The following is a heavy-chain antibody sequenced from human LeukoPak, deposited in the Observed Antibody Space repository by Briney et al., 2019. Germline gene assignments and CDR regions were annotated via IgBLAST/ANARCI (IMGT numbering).Heavy chain of an antibody. V-gene: IGHV3-43*02. CDR3: AKDIDSSGYAPLSYFDY. CDR2: ISGDGGST. Sequence: GGSLRLSCAASGFAFDDYAMHWVRQAPGKGLEWVSLISGDGGSTYYADSVKGRFTISRDNSKNSLYLQMNSLRTEDTALYYCAKDIDSSGYAPLSYFDYWGQGTLVTVSS. J-gene: IGHJ4*02. D-gene: IGHD3-22*01. CDR1: GFAFDDYA.